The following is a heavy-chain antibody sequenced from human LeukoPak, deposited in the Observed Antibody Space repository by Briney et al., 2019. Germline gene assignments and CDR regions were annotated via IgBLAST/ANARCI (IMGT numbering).Heavy chain of an antibody. J-gene: IGHJ4*02. V-gene: IGHV4-31*03. CDR2: IYSSNRST. CDR3: ARERFLRYDY. CDR1: GDPISSAPYH. D-gene: IGHD2-21*01. Sequence: AQTLSLTCTVSGDPISSAPYHWSWIRQHPGKGLEFIGYIYSSNRSTYFNPSFKRRPFISIDTSKSQLSLKLSSVTAADTAVYYCARERFLRYDYWGQGTLVTVSS.